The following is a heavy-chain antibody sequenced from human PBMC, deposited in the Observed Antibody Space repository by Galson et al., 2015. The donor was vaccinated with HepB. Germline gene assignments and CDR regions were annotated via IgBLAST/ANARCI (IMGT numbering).Heavy chain of an antibody. CDR2: IYYSGST. Sequence: SETLSLTCTVSGGSISSSSYYWGWIRQPPGKGLEWIGGIYYSGSTYYNPSLKSRVTISVDTSKNQFSLKLSSVTAADTAVYYCASRRFRNVGFDYWGQGTLVTVSS. D-gene: IGHD1-1*01. J-gene: IGHJ4*02. CDR3: ASRRFRNVGFDY. CDR1: GGSISSSSYY. V-gene: IGHV4-39*01.